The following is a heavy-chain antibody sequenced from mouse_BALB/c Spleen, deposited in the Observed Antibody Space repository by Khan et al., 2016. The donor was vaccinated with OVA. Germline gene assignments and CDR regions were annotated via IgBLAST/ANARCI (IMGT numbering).Heavy chain of an antibody. CDR3: ARGGYSVFAY. CDR1: GYTFADYV. CDR2: IFPGGGSS. J-gene: IGHJ3*01. D-gene: IGHD2-3*01. V-gene: IGHV1-77*01. Sequence: QVQLQQSGPELVKPGASVKMSCKASGYTFADYVINWVKQRTGQGLEWIGDIFPGGGSSYYNEKFTGKAKLTADKSSNTAYMQLSSRTCEDSEVYFCARGGYSVFAYWGQGTLVTVSA.